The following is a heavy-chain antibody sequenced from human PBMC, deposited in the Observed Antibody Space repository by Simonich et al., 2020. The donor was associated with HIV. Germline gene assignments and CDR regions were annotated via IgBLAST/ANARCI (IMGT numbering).Heavy chain of an antibody. Sequence: QVQLQQWGAGLLKPSETLSLTCAVYGGSFINYYWSWIRQPPRKGLVWIGEIKHRGSTQYNASLKSRVTISVDTSKTQFSLKLTSVTPADTAVYYCARHMCSAISCFEGYNWFDPWGQGNLVTVSS. J-gene: IGHJ5*02. CDR2: IKHRGST. V-gene: IGHV4-34*01. CDR3: ARHMCSAISCFEGYNWFDP. D-gene: IGHD2-2*01. CDR1: GGSFINYY.